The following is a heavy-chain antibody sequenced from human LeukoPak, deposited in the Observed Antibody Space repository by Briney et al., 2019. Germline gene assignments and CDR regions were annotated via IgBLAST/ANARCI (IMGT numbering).Heavy chain of an antibody. J-gene: IGHJ5*02. CDR1: GFTFSSYG. CDR2: ISYDGSNK. Sequence: GRSLRLSCAASGFTFSSYGMHWVRQAPGKGLEWVAVISYDGSNKYYADSVKGRFTISRDNSKNTLYLQMNSLRAEDTAVYYCAKDRGGYCSSTSCTPEFDPWGQGTLVTVSS. V-gene: IGHV3-30*18. D-gene: IGHD2-2*01. CDR3: AKDRGGYCSSTSCTPEFDP.